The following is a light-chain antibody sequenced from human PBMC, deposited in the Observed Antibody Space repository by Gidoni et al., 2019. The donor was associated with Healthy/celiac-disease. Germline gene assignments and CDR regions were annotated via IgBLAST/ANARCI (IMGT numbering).Light chain of an antibody. V-gene: IGKV1-8*01. CDR3: QQYYSYTYT. Sequence: AILMTQSPSSFSASTGDRVTITYRASQCISRDLAWYQQKPAKAPKLLIYAAPTMHSGVPSRFSGSGSGTDFTLTISCLESEDFATYYCQQYYSYTYTFGQGTKLEIK. J-gene: IGKJ2*01. CDR2: AAP. CDR1: QCISRD.